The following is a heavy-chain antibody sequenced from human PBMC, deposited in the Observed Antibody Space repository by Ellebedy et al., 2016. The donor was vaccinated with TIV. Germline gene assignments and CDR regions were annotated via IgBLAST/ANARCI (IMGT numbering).Heavy chain of an antibody. Sequence: GESLKISCAASGFTFGNAWMNWVRQAPGKGLEWFGRIKSKPDGGAADYAAPVKGRFTISRDDSKNTLYLQMNSLKTEDTAVYFCTTVYRYNYDSVWGQGTLVTVSS. J-gene: IGHJ4*02. V-gene: IGHV3-15*01. D-gene: IGHD5-18*01. CDR2: IKSKPDGGAA. CDR1: GFTFGNAW. CDR3: TTVYRYNYDSV.